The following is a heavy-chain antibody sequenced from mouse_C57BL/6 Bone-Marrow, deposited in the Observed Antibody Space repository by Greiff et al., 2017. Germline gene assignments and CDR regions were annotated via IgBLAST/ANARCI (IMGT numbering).Heavy chain of an antibody. Sequence: VQLVESGAELARPGASVKLSCKASGYTFTSYGISWVKQRTGQGLEWIGEIYPRSGNTYYNEKFKGKATLTADKSSSTAYMELRSLTSEDSAVYFCGPIYYDYDWFAYWGQGTLVTVSA. D-gene: IGHD2-4*01. CDR3: GPIYYDYDWFAY. J-gene: IGHJ3*01. CDR1: GYTFTSYG. V-gene: IGHV1-81*01. CDR2: IYPRSGNT.